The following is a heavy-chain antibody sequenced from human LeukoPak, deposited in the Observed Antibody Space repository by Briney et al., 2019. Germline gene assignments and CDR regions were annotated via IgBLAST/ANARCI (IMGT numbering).Heavy chain of an antibody. V-gene: IGHV3-30-3*01. CDR1: GFTFSSYA. J-gene: IGHJ6*03. CDR3: ARGGAAASVVDYYYYMDV. Sequence: GRSLRLSCAASGFTFSSYAMHWVRQAPGKGLEWVAVISYDGSNKYYADSVKGRFTISRDNSKNTLYLQMNSLRAEDTAVYYCARGGAAASVVDYYYYMDVWGKGTTVTVSS. D-gene: IGHD6-13*01. CDR2: ISYDGSNK.